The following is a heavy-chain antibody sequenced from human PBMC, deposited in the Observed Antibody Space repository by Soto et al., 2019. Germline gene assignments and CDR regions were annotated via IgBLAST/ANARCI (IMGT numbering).Heavy chain of an antibody. V-gene: IGHV4-30-4*01. CDR2: IYYSGST. D-gene: IGHD5-12*01. Sequence: SETLSLTCTVSGGSISSGDYYWSWIRQPPGKGLEWIGYIYYSGSTYYNPSLKGRVTISVDTSKNQFSLKLSSVTAADTAVYYCARDGHSGYDYFDYWGQGTLVTVSS. CDR1: GGSISSGDYY. CDR3: ARDGHSGYDYFDY. J-gene: IGHJ4*02.